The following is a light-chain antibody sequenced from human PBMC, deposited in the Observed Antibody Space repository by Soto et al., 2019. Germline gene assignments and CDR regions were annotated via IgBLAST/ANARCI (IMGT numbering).Light chain of an antibody. Sequence: EVLMTQSPATLSVSPGEKATLSCWASETVATNLAWYQQKPGQAPRLLISGASTRAAGISDRFRGSGSGTDFTLTISSLEPEDFAVYYCQQRSNWPGTFGQGTKVDI. V-gene: IGKV3-11*01. CDR3: QQRSNWPGT. CDR2: GAS. J-gene: IGKJ1*01. CDR1: ETVATN.